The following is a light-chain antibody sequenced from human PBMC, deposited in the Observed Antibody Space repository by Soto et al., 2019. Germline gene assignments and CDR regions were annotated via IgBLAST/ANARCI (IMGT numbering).Light chain of an antibody. CDR1: SSDVGAYNY. V-gene: IGLV2-14*01. CDR2: DDS. J-gene: IGLJ1*01. CDR3: STYTSSSTPLYV. Sequence: QSVLTQPASVSGSPGQSITISCTGSSSDVGAYNYVSWYQQHPGKAPKLMIYDDSNRPSGISNRFSGSKSGNTASLTISGLQAEDEADYYCSTYTSSSTPLYVFGTGTKVTVL.